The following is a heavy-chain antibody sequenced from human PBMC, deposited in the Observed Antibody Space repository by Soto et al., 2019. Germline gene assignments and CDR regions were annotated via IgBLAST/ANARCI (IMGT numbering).Heavy chain of an antibody. D-gene: IGHD2-2*01. J-gene: IGHJ4*02. CDR1: GFPFSSDA. V-gene: IGHV3-23*01. CDR3: AKDVCSSTSCSFDY. CDR2: ISGSGGIT. Sequence: EVQLLESGGGLVQPGGYLRLSCAANGFPFSSDAMSWVRQAPGQVLEWVSAISGSGGITYYADAVKGRFTISRDNSKNTRDLQMNSLRAEDTAVYYCAKDVCSSTSCSFDYWGQGTLVTVSS.